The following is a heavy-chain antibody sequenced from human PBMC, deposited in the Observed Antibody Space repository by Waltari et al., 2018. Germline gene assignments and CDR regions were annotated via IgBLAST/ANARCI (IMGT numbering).Heavy chain of an antibody. CDR3: AKEPLPIAAAGLAFDI. D-gene: IGHD6-13*01. CDR1: GFTFSSYA. V-gene: IGHV3-23*01. CDR2: ISGSGGST. J-gene: IGHJ3*02. Sequence: EVQLLESGGGLVQPGGSLRLSCAASGFTFSSYAMSWVRQAPGKGLEWVSAISGSGGSTYYADSVKGRFTISRDNSKNTLYLQMNSLRAEDTAVYYCAKEPLPIAAAGLAFDIWGQGTMVTVSS.